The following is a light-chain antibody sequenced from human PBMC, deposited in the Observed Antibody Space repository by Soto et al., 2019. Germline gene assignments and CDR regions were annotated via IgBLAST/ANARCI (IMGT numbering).Light chain of an antibody. CDR3: TSYAGSNTYV. Sequence: QSVLTQSPSASGSPGQSVTISCTGTKNDIGVYDFVSWYQHHPGKAPRLIIYEVVQRPSGVPDRFSGSKSGNTASLTVSGLQAADEADYFSTSYAGSNTYVFGSGTKVTVL. V-gene: IGLV2-8*01. J-gene: IGLJ1*01. CDR2: EVV. CDR1: KNDIGVYDF.